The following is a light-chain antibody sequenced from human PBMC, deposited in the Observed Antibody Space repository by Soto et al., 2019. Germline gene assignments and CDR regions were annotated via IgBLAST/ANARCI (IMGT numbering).Light chain of an antibody. CDR2: EVS. CDR1: SSDVGGYNY. CDR3: SSYTSSNTYV. J-gene: IGLJ1*01. V-gene: IGLV2-14*01. Sequence: QPVLTQPASVSGSPGQSITISCTGTSSDVGGYNYVSWYQQHPGKAPKLIIYEVSNRPSGVSNRFSGSKSDNTASLTISGLQAEDEADYYCSSYTSSNTYVFGTGTKLTVL.